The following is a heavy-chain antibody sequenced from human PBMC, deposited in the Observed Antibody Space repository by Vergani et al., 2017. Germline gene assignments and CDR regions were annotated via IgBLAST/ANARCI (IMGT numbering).Heavy chain of an antibody. CDR1: GFTFNNYA. CDR2: ISDSGGST. D-gene: IGHD4-17*01. V-gene: IGHV3-23*01. J-gene: IGHJ4*02. Sequence: EVQLLESGGGLVQPGGSLRLSCAASGFTFNNYAMSWVRQAPGKGLEWVSTISDSGGSTYYADPVKGRFTISRDSSKNTLYLQMNSLRAEDTAVYYCAKDGVYGDPPADWGQGTLVTVSS. CDR3: AKDGVYGDPPAD.